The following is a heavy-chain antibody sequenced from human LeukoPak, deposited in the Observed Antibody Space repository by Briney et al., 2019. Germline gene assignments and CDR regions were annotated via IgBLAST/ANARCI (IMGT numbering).Heavy chain of an antibody. CDR3: ARDLQGYSYGYGYYYYMDV. Sequence: ASVKVSCKASGYTFTGYYMHWVRQAPGQGLEWMGWIDPNSGGTNYAQKFQGRVTMTRDTSISTAYMELSRLRSDDTAVYYCARDLQGYSYGYGYYYYMDVWGKGTTVTISS. CDR1: GYTFTGYY. CDR2: IDPNSGGT. D-gene: IGHD5-18*01. J-gene: IGHJ6*03. V-gene: IGHV1-2*02.